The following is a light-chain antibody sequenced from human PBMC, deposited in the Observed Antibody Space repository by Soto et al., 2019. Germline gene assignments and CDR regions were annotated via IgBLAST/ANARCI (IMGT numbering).Light chain of an antibody. CDR2: AAS. CDR1: QTVKSY. J-gene: IGKJ1*01. Sequence: DIQMTQSPSSLSASVGDRVTITCRSSQTVKSYLNWYQERLGKAQILLIYAASTLQSGVPLRFNFNGSGTDFSLTIHSLQPEDFATYDGQQSHETPWTFGQGTKVEI. CDR3: QQSHETPWT. V-gene: IGKV1-39*01.